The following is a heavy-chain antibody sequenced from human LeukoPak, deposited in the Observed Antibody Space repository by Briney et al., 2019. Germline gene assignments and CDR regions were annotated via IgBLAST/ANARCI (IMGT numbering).Heavy chain of an antibody. CDR2: ISYDGSNK. CDR3: AKSYSYGDYWYYFDY. CDR1: GFTFSSYG. Sequence: PGGSLRLSCAASGFTFSSYGMHWVRQAPGKGLEWVAVISYDGSNKYYADSVKGRFTISRDNAKNSLYLQMNSLRAEDTALYYCAKSYSYGDYWYYFDYWGQGTLVTVSS. V-gene: IGHV3-30*18. D-gene: IGHD4-17*01. J-gene: IGHJ4*02.